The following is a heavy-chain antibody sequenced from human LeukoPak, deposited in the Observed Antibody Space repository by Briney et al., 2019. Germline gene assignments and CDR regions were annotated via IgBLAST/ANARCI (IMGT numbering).Heavy chain of an antibody. V-gene: IGHV4-39*07. CDR1: GGSISSSSYY. D-gene: IGHD1-26*01. CDR2: IYYSGST. CDR3: ARANSGTYSSPWDY. Sequence: SETLSLTCTVSGGSISSSSYYWGWIRQPPGKGLEWIGSIYYSGSTYYNPSLKSRVTISVDTSKNQFSLKLSSVTAADTAVYYCARANSGTYSSPWDYWGQGTLVNVSS. J-gene: IGHJ4*02.